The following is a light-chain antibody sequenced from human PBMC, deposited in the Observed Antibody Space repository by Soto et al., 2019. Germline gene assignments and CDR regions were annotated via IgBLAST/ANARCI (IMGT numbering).Light chain of an antibody. CDR1: QSVSSSY. Sequence: EIVLTQPPGTLSLSPGEIATLSCRASQSVSSSYLAWYQQKPGQAPRLLIYGASSRATGIPDRFSGSGSGTDFTLTISRLEPEDFAVYYWQQYGGSPPYTFGQGTKLEIK. J-gene: IGKJ2*01. CDR2: GAS. V-gene: IGKV3-20*01. CDR3: QQYGGSPPYT.